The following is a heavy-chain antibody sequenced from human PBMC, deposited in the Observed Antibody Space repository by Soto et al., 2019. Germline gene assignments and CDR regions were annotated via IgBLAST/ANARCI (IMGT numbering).Heavy chain of an antibody. J-gene: IGHJ4*02. V-gene: IGHV3-48*01. CDR1: GFTFSSYS. CDR3: ARANYYGSPGDFDY. Sequence: EVQLVESGGGLVQPGGSLRLSCAASGFTFSSYSMNWVRQAPGKGLEWVSYISSSSSTIYYADSVKGRFNISRDNAKNSLYLQMNSLRAEDTAVYYCARANYYGSPGDFDYWGQGTVVTVSS. D-gene: IGHD3-10*01. CDR2: ISSSSSTI.